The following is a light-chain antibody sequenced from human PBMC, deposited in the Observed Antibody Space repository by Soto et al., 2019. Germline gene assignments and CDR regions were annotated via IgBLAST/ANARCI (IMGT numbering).Light chain of an antibody. CDR2: EVS. V-gene: IGLV2-14*01. Sequence: QSVLTQPASVSGSPGQSITISCTGTSSDVGGYNYVSWYQQHPGKAPKLMIYEVSNRPSGVSNRFSGSKSGNTASLTISGLQVEHEGDSYCTSYTSSSTLHCVFGGGTKLTVL. J-gene: IGLJ3*02. CDR3: TSYTSSSTLHCV. CDR1: SSDVGGYNY.